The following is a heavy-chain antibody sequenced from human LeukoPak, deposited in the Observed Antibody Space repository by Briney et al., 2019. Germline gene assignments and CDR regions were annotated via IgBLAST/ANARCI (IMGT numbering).Heavy chain of an antibody. CDR2: ISYDGSNK. V-gene: IGHV3-30-3*01. J-gene: IGHJ4*02. CDR3: ARDGHCSSTSCYPDY. D-gene: IGHD2-2*01. Sequence: GGSLRLSCAASGFTFSSSAMHWVRQAPGKGLEWVAVISYDGSNKYYADSVKGRFTISRDNSKNTLYLQMNSLRAEDTAVYYCARDGHCSSTSCYPDYWGQGTLVTVSS. CDR1: GFTFSSSA.